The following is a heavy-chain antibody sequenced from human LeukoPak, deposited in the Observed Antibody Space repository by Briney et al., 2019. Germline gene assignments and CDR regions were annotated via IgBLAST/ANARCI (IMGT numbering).Heavy chain of an antibody. CDR3: ARGTAVPTAYLGSLGSGLYYCYMDV. V-gene: IGHV4-59*08. D-gene: IGHD2-2*01. CDR2: IYYSGNT. J-gene: IGHJ6*03. Sequence: SETLSLTCTVSGGSIRSYYWRWIRQPPGKGLEWIGYIYYSGNTNYNPSLKSRVTISVETSKNQFSLKLSSVTAADTAVYYCARGTAVPTAYLGSLGSGLYYCYMDVWGKGTTVTVSS. CDR1: GGSIRSYY.